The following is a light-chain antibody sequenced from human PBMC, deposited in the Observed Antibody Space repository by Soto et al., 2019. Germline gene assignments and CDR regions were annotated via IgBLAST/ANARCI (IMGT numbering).Light chain of an antibody. CDR1: SSDVGGYNY. Sequence: QSALTQPASVSGSPGQSITISCTGTSSDVGGYNYVSWYQQHPGKAPKLMMYSVSNRPSGVSNRFSGSKSGNTASLTISGLQAEDESDYYCSSYTSSSTAVFGTGTKLTVL. CDR2: SVS. J-gene: IGLJ1*01. V-gene: IGLV2-14*01. CDR3: SSYTSSSTAV.